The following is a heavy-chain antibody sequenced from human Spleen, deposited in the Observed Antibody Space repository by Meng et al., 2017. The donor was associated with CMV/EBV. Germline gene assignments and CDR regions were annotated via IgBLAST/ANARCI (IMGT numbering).Heavy chain of an antibody. CDR3: AKHSYSNYFDY. D-gene: IGHD4-11*01. Sequence: SCAASGFTFSSYWMHWVRQAPGKGLVWVSRINSDGSSTSYADSVKGRFTISRDNAKNTLYLQMNSLRAEDTAVYYCAKHSYSNYFDYWGQGTLVTVSS. CDR1: GFTFSSYW. J-gene: IGHJ4*02. CDR2: INSDGSST. V-gene: IGHV3-74*01.